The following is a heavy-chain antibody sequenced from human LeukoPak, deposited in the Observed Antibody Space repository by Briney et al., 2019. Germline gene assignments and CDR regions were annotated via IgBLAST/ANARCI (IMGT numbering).Heavy chain of an antibody. V-gene: IGHV4-59*13. Sequence: SETLSLTCTVSGDSITNNYWAWIRQPPGKGLEWIGYTHDSGNSNYNPSLRSRVTISIDTSKNQFSLKLTSVTAADTAVYYCARTSGYDKYYFDYWGQGTLVTVSS. CDR2: THDSGNS. J-gene: IGHJ4*02. CDR3: ARTSGYDKYYFDY. CDR1: GDSITNNY. D-gene: IGHD5-12*01.